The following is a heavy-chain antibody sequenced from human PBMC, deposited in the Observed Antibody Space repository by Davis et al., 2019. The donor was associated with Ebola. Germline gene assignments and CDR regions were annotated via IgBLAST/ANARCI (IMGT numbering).Heavy chain of an antibody. J-gene: IGHJ4*02. D-gene: IGHD4-17*01. CDR1: GFTFTNSA. CDR2: IKEDGSQK. Sequence: PGGSLRLSCAASGFTFTNSAMSWVRQAPGKGLEWVANIKEDGSQKFYVDSAKGRFTISRDNARNSLYLQMNSLRAEDTAVYYCARGGDPIDVWGQGTPVTVSS. CDR3: ARGGDPIDV. V-gene: IGHV3-7*03.